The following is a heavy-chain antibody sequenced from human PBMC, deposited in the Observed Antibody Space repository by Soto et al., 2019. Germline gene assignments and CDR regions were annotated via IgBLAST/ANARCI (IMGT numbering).Heavy chain of an antibody. CDR3: AAGGGLPRYY. V-gene: IGHV4-39*07. J-gene: IGHJ4*02. Sequence: SETLSLTCSVSSASLSSSTYYWSWIRQPPGRGPEWIGSIYYSGNTYYKPSLKSRVTISVDRSKNQFSLKLSSVTAADTAVYYCAAGGGLPRYYWGQGTLVTVSS. CDR2: IYYSGNT. D-gene: IGHD5-12*01. CDR1: SASLSSSTYY.